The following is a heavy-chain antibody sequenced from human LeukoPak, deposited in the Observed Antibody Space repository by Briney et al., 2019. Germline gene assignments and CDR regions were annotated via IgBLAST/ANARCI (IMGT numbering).Heavy chain of an antibody. D-gene: IGHD2-2*01. V-gene: IGHV3-30*02. CDR2: IRYDGSNK. J-gene: IGHJ4*02. CDR3: AKDHISLAGIAQCSSTSCLFDY. CDR1: GFTFSSYG. Sequence: GGSLRLSCAASGFTFSSYGMHWVRQAPGKGLEWVAFIRYDGSNKYYADSVKGRFTISRDNSKNTLYLQMNSLRAEDTGVYYCAKDHISLAGIAQCSSTSCLFDYWGQGTLVTASS.